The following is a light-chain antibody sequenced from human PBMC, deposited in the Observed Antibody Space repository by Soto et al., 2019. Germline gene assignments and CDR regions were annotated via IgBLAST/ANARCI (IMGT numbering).Light chain of an antibody. CDR2: DVS. J-gene: IGLJ2*01. Sequence: QSALTQPASVSRSPGQSITISCTGTSSDVGGYNFVSWYQHHPAKAPKLMIYDVSNRPSGVSNRFSGSKSGNTASLTISGLQAEDEAHYYCSSFTSSDTLVVFGGGTKLTVL. CDR1: SSDVGGYNF. V-gene: IGLV2-14*03. CDR3: SSFTSSDTLVV.